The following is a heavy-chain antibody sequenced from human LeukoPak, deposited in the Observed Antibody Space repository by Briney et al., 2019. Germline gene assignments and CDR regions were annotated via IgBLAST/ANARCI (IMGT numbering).Heavy chain of an antibody. V-gene: IGHV1-46*01. CDR2: INPSGGST. Sequence: ASVKVSCKASGYTFTSYYMHWVRQAPGQGLEWMGIINPSGGSTSYAQKFQGRVTMTRDTSTSTVYMELSSLRSEDTAVYYCARGSSGLQYYYYYGMDVWGQGTTVTVSS. D-gene: IGHD5-18*01. CDR3: ARGSSGLQYYYYYGMDV. CDR1: GYTFTSYY. J-gene: IGHJ6*02.